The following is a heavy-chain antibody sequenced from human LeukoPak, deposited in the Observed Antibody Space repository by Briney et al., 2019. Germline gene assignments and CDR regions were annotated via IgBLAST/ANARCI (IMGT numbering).Heavy chain of an antibody. V-gene: IGHV3-21*01. J-gene: IGHJ4*02. D-gene: IGHD5-18*01. CDR3: ARGRTAMVLLPFDY. CDR1: GFTFSSYS. CDR2: ISSGSSYI. Sequence: GGSLRLSCAASGFTFSSYSMNWVRQAPGKGLEWVSSISSGSSYIHYADSVKGRFTISRDNAKNSLYLQMNSLRVEDTAVYYCARGRTAMVLLPFDYWGQGTVVTVSS.